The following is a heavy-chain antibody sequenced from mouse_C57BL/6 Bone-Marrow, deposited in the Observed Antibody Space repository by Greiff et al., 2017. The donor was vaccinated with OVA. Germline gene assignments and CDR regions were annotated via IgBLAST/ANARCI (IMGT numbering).Heavy chain of an antibody. V-gene: IGHV1-69*01. CDR2: IDPSDSYT. CDR3: ASGNGSSHYYAMDY. Sequence: QVQLQQPGAELVMPGASVKLSCKASGYTFTSYWMHWVKQRPGQGLEWIGEIDPSDSYTNYTQKFQGKSTLTVDKSSSTAYMQLSSLTSEDSAVDYCASGNGSSHYYAMDYWGQGTSVTVSS. CDR1: GYTFTSYW. D-gene: IGHD1-1*01. J-gene: IGHJ4*01.